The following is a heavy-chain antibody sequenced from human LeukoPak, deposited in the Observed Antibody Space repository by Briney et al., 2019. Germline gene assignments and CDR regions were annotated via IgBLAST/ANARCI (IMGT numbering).Heavy chain of an antibody. CDR1: GGTFSSYA. D-gene: IGHD6-13*01. CDR3: ARGGAAAGDFDY. V-gene: IGHV1-18*01. CDR2: ISAYNGNT. J-gene: IGHJ4*02. Sequence: ASVTVSCKASGGTFSSYAISWVRQAPGQGLERMGWISAYNGNTNYAQKLQGRVTMTTDTSTSTAYMELRSLRSDDTAVYYCARGGAAAGDFDYWGQGTLVTVSS.